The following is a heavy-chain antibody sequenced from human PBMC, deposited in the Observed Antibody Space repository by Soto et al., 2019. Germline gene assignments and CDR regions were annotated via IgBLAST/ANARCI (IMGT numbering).Heavy chain of an antibody. V-gene: IGHV1-8*01. CDR1: GYTFTSYD. D-gene: IGHD1-26*01. CDR2: MNPNSGNT. Sequence: ASVKVSCKACGYTFTSYDINWVRQATGQGREWMGWMNPNSGNTGYAQKFQGRVTMTRNTSISTAYMELSSLRSEDTAVYYCAIVGMTLKLHYSSYGMHVWGQATTVTVSS. J-gene: IGHJ6*02. CDR3: AIVGMTLKLHYSSYGMHV.